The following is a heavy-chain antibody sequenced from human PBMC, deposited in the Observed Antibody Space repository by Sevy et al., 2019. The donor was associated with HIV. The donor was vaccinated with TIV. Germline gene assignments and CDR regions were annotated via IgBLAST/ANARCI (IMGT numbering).Heavy chain of an antibody. CDR2: IIPTGST. J-gene: IGHJ4*02. Sequence: SETLSLTCAVSDGSLSGFYWSWIRQPPGKGLEWIGEIIPTGSTNYNPSLKSRVTISVDTSRSQFSLKMRSVTAADTAVYYCARGQWEHPFWGQGTLVTVSS. CDR1: DGSLSGFY. CDR3: ARGQWEHPF. V-gene: IGHV4-34*01. D-gene: IGHD1-26*01.